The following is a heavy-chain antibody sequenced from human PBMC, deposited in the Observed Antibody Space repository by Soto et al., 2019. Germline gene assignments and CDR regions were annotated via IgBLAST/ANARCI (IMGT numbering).Heavy chain of an antibody. V-gene: IGHV3-64D*08. Sequence: GGSLRLSCSASGFTFSSYXMXXVXQAPGKGLEYVSCISITGSRTYYADSGKGQFTISRDNSKNTLYLQMSSLRAEDTAVYYCVKTTYGDSIFDYWGQGTLVTVSS. J-gene: IGHJ4*02. D-gene: IGHD4-17*01. CDR3: VKTTYGDSIFDY. CDR1: GFTFSSYX. CDR2: ISITGSRT.